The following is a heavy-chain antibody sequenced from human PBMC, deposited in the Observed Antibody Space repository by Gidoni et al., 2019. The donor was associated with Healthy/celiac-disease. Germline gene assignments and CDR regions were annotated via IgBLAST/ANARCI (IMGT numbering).Heavy chain of an antibody. CDR2: ISYDGSNK. D-gene: IGHD6-19*01. V-gene: IGHV3-30-3*01. CDR3: ARGAGYYYYYGMDV. J-gene: IGHJ6*02. CDR1: GFPFSSYA. Sequence: QVQLVESGGGVVQPGRSLRLSCAASGFPFSSYAMHWVRQAPGKGLEWVAVISYDGSNKYYADSVKGRFTISRDNSKNTLYLQMNSLRAEDTAVYYCARGAGYYYYYGMDVWGQGTTVTVSS.